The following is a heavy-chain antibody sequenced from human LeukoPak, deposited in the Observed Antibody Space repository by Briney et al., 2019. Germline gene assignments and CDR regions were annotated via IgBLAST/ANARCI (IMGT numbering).Heavy chain of an antibody. CDR2: MNPNSGNT. CDR3: ARGDCSSTSCHIYYYYYGMDV. Sequence: ASVKVSCKASGYTFTSYDINWVRQAPGQGLEWMGWMNPNSGNTGYAQKFQGRVTMTRNTSISTAYMELSSLRSEDTAVYYCARGDCSSTSCHIYYYYYGMDVWGQGTTVTVSS. J-gene: IGHJ6*02. V-gene: IGHV1-8*01. CDR1: GYTFTSYD. D-gene: IGHD2-2*01.